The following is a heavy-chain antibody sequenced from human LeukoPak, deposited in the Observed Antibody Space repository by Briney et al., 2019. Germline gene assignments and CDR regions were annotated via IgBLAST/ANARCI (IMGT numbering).Heavy chain of an antibody. CDR1: GFTFSSYS. CDR3: AARGVPAAIPEYYYYYYMDV. J-gene: IGHJ6*03. D-gene: IGHD2-2*02. V-gene: IGHV3-21*01. CDR2: ISSSSSYI. Sequence: GGSLRLSCAASGFTFSSYSMNWVRQAPGKGLEWVSSISSSSSYIYYADSVKGRFTISRDNAKNSLYLQMNSLRAEDTAVYYCAARGVPAAIPEYYYYYYMDVWGKGTTVTVSS.